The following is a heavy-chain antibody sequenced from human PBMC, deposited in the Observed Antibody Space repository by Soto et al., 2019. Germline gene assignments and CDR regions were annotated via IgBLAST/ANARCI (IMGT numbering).Heavy chain of an antibody. CDR3: ARDSGAKLSSS. J-gene: IGHJ4*02. D-gene: IGHD6-13*01. V-gene: IGHV1-69*13. CDR1: GYTFTSYD. Sequence: SVKVSCKASGYTFTSYDINWLRQAPGQGLEWVGVIVPIYRTADYAQKFQGRVTITADESARTAYLELRSLKSQDTAVYYCARDSGAKLSSSWGQGTLVTVSS. CDR2: IVPIYRTA.